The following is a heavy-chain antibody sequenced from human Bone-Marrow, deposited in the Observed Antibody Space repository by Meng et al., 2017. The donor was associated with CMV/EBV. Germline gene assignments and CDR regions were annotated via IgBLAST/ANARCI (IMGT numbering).Heavy chain of an antibody. J-gene: IGHJ5*02. CDR3: ARDTGYSSGWYGSNWFDP. D-gene: IGHD6-19*01. Sequence: ASVKVSCKASGYTFTNYGFSWVRQAPGQGLEWMGWISAYNGNTNYAQKLQGRVTMTTDTSTSTAYMELRSLRSDDTAVYYCARDTGYSSGWYGSNWFDPWGQGTLVTVS. CDR2: ISAYNGNT. CDR1: GYTFTNYG. V-gene: IGHV1-18*01.